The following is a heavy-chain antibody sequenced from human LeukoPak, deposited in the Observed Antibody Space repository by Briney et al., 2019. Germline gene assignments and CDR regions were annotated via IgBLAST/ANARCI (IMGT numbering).Heavy chain of an antibody. CDR2: ISGSGGST. CDR3: AKASAAPGDFDY. CDR1: GFTFSSYA. D-gene: IGHD6-13*01. V-gene: IGHV3-23*01. J-gene: IGHJ4*02. Sequence: GGSLTLSCAASGFTFSSYAMSCVRQAPGKGLEWVSAISGSGGSTYYADSVKGRFNMSRDNSKNTLYLQMNSLRAEDTAVYYCAKASAAPGDFDYWGQGTLVTVSS.